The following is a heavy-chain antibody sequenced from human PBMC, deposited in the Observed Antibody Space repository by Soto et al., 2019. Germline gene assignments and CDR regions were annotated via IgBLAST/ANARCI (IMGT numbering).Heavy chain of an antibody. Sequence: EVQLLESGGGSVQPGGSLRLSCSASGFTFSNYAMSWVRQAPGKGLEWVASISGSGRSTNYADSVKGRLTISRDISKNTLAVQMSSLRAEDTAVYYCARDGGNICSGGSCYFQAPDYWGQGTLVTVSP. D-gene: IGHD2-15*01. CDR2: ISGSGRST. CDR1: GFTFSNYA. J-gene: IGHJ4*02. CDR3: ARDGGNICSGGSCYFQAPDY. V-gene: IGHV3-23*01.